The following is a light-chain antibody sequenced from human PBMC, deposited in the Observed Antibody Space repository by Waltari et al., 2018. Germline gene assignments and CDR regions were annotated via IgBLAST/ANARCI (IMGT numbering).Light chain of an antibody. Sequence: EVMMTQSPATLSVSPGERATLSCRASQSVGNNLAGFHERPGQAPRPFIFGASTRATGIPARFPGSGSGTECTLTISSLQSEDFAVYYCQQYDKWLMYTFGQGTKVEVK. CDR1: QSVGNN. CDR3: QQYDKWLMYT. CDR2: GAS. J-gene: IGKJ2*01. V-gene: IGKV3-15*01.